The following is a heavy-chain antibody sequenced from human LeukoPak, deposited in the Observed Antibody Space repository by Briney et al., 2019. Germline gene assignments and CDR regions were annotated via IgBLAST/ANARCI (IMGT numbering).Heavy chain of an antibody. J-gene: IGHJ4*02. D-gene: IGHD4-17*01. Sequence: SETLSLTCTVPGGSISSSSHYWGCIRQPPGKGLEWIGSIYYSGATYYNPSLKSRFTISVDTSKNQFSLKLSSVTAADTAVYHWARHSSVTTYVFDYWGQGTPVTVSS. V-gene: IGHV4-39*01. CDR3: ARHSSVTTYVFDY. CDR1: GGSISSSSHY. CDR2: IYYSGAT.